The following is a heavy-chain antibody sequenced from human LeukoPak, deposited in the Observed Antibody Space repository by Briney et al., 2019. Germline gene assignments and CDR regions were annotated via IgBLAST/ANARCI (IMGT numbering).Heavy chain of an antibody. CDR2: ISSSSSYI. D-gene: IGHD3-10*01. J-gene: IGHJ3*02. CDR1: GFTFSSYS. Sequence: GGSLRLSCAASGFTFSSYSMNWVRQAPGKGLEWVSSISSSSSYIYYADSVKGRFTISRDNAKNSLYLQMNSLRAEDTAVYYCARALYYYGSGPGGAFDIWGQGTMVTVSS. V-gene: IGHV3-21*01. CDR3: ARALYYYGSGPGGAFDI.